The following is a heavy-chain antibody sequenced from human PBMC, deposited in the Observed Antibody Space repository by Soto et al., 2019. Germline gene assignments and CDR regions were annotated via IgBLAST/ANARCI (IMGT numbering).Heavy chain of an antibody. CDR1: GASIIVYS. CDR3: ARLGGYYQAFNI. Sequence: SETLSLTCTVAGASIIVYSLRWIRQPPGKGLEWIGYIYYTGTTTYNPSLRSRVAISLDASKSQFSLNLRSVTAADTAVYYCARLGGYYQAFNIWGPGALVTVSS. CDR2: IYYTGTT. V-gene: IGHV4-59*08. J-gene: IGHJ4*01. D-gene: IGHD3-22*01.